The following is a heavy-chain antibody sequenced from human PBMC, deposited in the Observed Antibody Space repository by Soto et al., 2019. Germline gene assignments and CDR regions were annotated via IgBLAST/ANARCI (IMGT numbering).Heavy chain of an antibody. J-gene: IGHJ4*02. V-gene: IGHV4-30-4*01. CDR3: ASSKSGTYVLDF. CDR1: GDSISSGDYY. CDR2: IYYSGST. D-gene: IGHD1-26*01. Sequence: QVQLQESGPGLVKPSQTLSLTCTVSGDSISSGDYYWSWIRQPPGKGLECIGYIYYSGSTYYNPSLKRRVTISVDMSRNQFSLKLSSVTAADTAIYYCASSKSGTYVLDFWGQGTLVTVSS.